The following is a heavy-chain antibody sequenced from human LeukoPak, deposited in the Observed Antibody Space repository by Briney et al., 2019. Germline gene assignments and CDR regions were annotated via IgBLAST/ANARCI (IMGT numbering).Heavy chain of an antibody. Sequence: GSLRLSCAASGFSFDVYTMHSVRQTPGTGLEWVTLIYGYNVGPPYADSVKGRFTISRNNNKNSLYLQMNSLRTDYTALYYCAKDSLDLSLDYGGQGTLVTVSS. CDR1: GFSFDVYT. J-gene: IGHJ4*02. CDR2: IYGYNVGP. CDR3: AKDSLDLSLDY. D-gene: IGHD1-1*01. V-gene: IGHV3-43*02.